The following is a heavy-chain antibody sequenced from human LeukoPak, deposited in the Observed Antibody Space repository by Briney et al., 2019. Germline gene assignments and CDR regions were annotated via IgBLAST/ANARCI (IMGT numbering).Heavy chain of an antibody. CDR2: ISSSSSYI. CDR3: ARVFSVVTHNFDY. D-gene: IGHD4-23*01. J-gene: IGHJ4*02. V-gene: IGHV3-21*01. CDR1: GFSFSSYS. Sequence: PGTSLRLSCTASGFSFSSYSMNWVRQAPGKGLEWVSSISSSSSYIYYADSVKGRFTISRDNAKNSLYLQMNSLRAEDTAVYYCARVFSVVTHNFDYWGQGTLVTVSS.